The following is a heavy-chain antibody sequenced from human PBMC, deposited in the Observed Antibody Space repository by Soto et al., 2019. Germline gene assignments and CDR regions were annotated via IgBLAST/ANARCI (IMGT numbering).Heavy chain of an antibody. CDR3: ARALLSHSYESGGYDSYFHAMDV. V-gene: IGHV1-69*06. Sequence: QVQLVQSGAEVKKPGSSVKVSCKASGGTFSSLDINWVRQAPGQGLEWMGGIIPISETTNYAQIFQGRVSIVADISTSTAYMELSRLRSEDTAVYYCARALLSHSYESGGYDSYFHAMDVWGQGTPVTVSS. J-gene: IGHJ6*02. CDR1: GGTFSSLD. CDR2: IIPISETT. D-gene: IGHD3-22*01.